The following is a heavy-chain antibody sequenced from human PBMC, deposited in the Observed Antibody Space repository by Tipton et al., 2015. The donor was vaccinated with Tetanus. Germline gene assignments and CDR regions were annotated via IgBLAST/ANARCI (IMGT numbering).Heavy chain of an antibody. V-gene: IGHV3-15*01. Sequence: EFTFADAWMSWVRRAPGKGPEWIGRIKSKLDGGAIDYAAPMEGRFIISRDDSQNAVFLQMNSLKPEDTAVYYCSTSGPGVSGGDYWGQGTLVTVSS. CDR2: IKSKLDGGAI. CDR3: STSGPGVSGGDY. D-gene: IGHD3-16*01. J-gene: IGHJ4*02. CDR1: EFTFADAW.